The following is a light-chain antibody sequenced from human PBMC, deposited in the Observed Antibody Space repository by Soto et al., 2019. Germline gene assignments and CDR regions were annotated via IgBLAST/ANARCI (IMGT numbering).Light chain of an antibody. CDR1: QSIGRA. CDR3: QLRTDRPPWT. CDR2: DAS. J-gene: IGKJ1*01. V-gene: IGKV3-11*01. Sequence: LTQSPASLSLNQPDRATLSCRASQSIGRAISWYQHKPGQTPRLLIFDASQRATGIPARFRGSGSGTDFSLSTSSLEPEDFAVYYCQLRTDRPPWTFGQGTKVDIK.